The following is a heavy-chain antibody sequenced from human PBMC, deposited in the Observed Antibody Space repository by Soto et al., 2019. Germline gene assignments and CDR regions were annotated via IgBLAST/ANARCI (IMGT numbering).Heavy chain of an antibody. CDR1: GGSFSGYY. D-gene: IGHD2-15*01. CDR2: INHSGST. V-gene: IGHV4-34*01. J-gene: IGHJ5*02. Sequence: SETLSLTCAVYGGSFSGYYWSWIRQPPGKGLEWIGEINHSGSTNYNPSLKSRVTISVDTSKNQFSLKLSSVTAADTAVYYCARGCYCSGGSCSPGAVWFDPWGQGTLVTVSS. CDR3: ARGCYCSGGSCSPGAVWFDP.